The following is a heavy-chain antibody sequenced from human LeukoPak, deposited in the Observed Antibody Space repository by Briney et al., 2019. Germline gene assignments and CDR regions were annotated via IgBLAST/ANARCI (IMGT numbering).Heavy chain of an antibody. V-gene: IGHV3-74*01. J-gene: IGHJ6*03. CDR2: INSDGRTI. D-gene: IGHD2-2*01. Sequence: PGGSLRLSCAASGFTVSGYWMNWVRQAPGKGLVWVSRINSDGRTISYADSVKGRFTISRDNAKNTLYLQMNSLRAEDTAVYYCAREGCSSTSCYYYYYYYMDVWGKGTTVTISS. CDR3: AREGCSSTSCYYYYYYYMDV. CDR1: GFTVSGYW.